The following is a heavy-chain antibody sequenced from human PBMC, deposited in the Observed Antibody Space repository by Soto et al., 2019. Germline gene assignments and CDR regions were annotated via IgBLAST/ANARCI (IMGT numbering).Heavy chain of an antibody. V-gene: IGHV1-69*01. Sequence: QVQLVQSGAEVRKPGSSVKVSCHSSGDSFNDYPVTWVRQAPGQGLEWMGGTIPVSCTTNYAQEFQGRLTMTPDVSTSTVYMELSSLKSDDTALYYCASSYGVSWYGDFWGQLNLVTVSS. J-gene: IGHJ4*02. D-gene: IGHD6-13*01. CDR3: ASSYGVSWYGDF. CDR2: TIPVSCTT. CDR1: GDSFNDYP.